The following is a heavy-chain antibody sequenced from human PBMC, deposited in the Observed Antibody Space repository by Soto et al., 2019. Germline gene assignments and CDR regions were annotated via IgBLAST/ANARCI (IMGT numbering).Heavy chain of an antibody. D-gene: IGHD6-19*01. CDR3: ARGLYSSVSRTYYFDD. CDR1: GGSFSGYY. CDR2: INHSGST. V-gene: IGHV4-34*01. Sequence: QVQLQQWGAGLLKPSETLSLTCAVYGGSFSGYYWSWISQPPGKVLEWIGEINHSGSTNYNPSLKRRVTISVDTSKNXYSLKLSSVTAXDTAVYYCARGLYSSVSRTYYFDDWGQGTLFTFSA. J-gene: IGHJ4*02.